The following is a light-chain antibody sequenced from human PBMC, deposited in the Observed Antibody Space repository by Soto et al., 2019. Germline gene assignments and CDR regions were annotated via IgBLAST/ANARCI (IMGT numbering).Light chain of an antibody. V-gene: IGKV3-15*01. Sequence: EIVMTQSPATLSVSPGERATLSCRASQSVSRNSAWYQQKPVQAPRLLIYGASTRATGIPARFSGSGSGTEFTLTISSLQSEDFAVYYCQQYNNWPPYTFGQGTKLEIK. CDR2: GAS. J-gene: IGKJ2*01. CDR3: QQYNNWPPYT. CDR1: QSVSRN.